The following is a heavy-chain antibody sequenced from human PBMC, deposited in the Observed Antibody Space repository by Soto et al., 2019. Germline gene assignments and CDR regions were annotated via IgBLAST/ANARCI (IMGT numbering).Heavy chain of an antibody. CDR3: AREYCSSTSCYLIDP. CDR2: IIPILGIA. CDR1: GGTFSSYT. D-gene: IGHD2-2*01. Sequence: QVQLVQSGAEVKKPGSSVKVSCKASGGTFSSYTISWVRQAPGQGLEWMGRIIPILGIANYAQKFQGRVTITADKSTSPAYMELSSLRSEDTAVYYCAREYCSSTSCYLIDPWGEGTLVTVSS. V-gene: IGHV1-69*08. J-gene: IGHJ5*02.